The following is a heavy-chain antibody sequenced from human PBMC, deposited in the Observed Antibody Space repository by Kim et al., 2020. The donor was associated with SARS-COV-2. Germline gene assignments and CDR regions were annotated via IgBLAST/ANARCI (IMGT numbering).Heavy chain of an antibody. CDR3: AKEEGSGYSSGWSYYNYGMDD. D-gene: IGHD6-19*01. Sequence: GGSLRLSCAASGFTFSSYGMHWVRQAPGKGLEWVAVISYDGSNKYYADSVKGRFTISRDNSKNTLYLQMNSLRAEDTAVYYCAKEEGSGYSSGWSYYNYGMDDWGQGTTVTVSS. V-gene: IGHV3-30*18. CDR2: ISYDGSNK. CDR1: GFTFSSYG. J-gene: IGHJ6*02.